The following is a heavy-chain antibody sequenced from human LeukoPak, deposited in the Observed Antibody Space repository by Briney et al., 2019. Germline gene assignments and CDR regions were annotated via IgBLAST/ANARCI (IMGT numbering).Heavy chain of an antibody. D-gene: IGHD2-15*01. CDR3: AKEGRDSGGYNGWFEP. CDR1: GGSISSGGYC. Sequence: SETLSLTCTVSGGSISSGGYCWSWIRQHPGKGLEWIGYVCHDGATSYNPSLESRVTVAIDTSKNQFSLKLNSVTAADTAVFYCAKEGRDSGGYNGWFEPWGQGTLVTVSS. J-gene: IGHJ5*02. CDR2: VCHDGAT. V-gene: IGHV4-31*03.